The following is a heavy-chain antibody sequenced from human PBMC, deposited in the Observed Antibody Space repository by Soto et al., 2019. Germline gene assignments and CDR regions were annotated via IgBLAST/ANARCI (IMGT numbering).Heavy chain of an antibody. CDR1: GLTFSNYW. CDR2: INQDGSES. D-gene: IGHD2-2*01. V-gene: IGHV3-7*01. J-gene: IGHJ4*02. CDR3: ARPARECSSPGCAN. Sequence: EVQLVESGGGLVQPGGSLRLSCVVSGLTFSNYWMSWVRQAPGKGLEWVANINQDGSESYYVDSVKGRFTISRDNAKSSLYLHMTSLRAEDTAVYYCARPARECSSPGCANWGQGTLVTVSS.